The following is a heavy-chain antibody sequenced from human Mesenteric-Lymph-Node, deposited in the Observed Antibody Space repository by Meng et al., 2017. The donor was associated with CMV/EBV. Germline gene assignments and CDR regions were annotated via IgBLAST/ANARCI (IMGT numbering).Heavy chain of an antibody. D-gene: IGHD3-3*01. CDR3: ARRGTDTYYDFWSGYLDYGMDV. Sequence: KVSCKGSGYSFTSHWIGWVRQMPGKGLEWMGIIYPGDSDTRYSPSFQGQVTISADKSISTAYLQWSSLKASDTAMYYCARRGTDTYYDFWSGYLDYGMDVWGQGTTVTVSS. V-gene: IGHV5-51*01. J-gene: IGHJ6*02. CDR1: GYSFTSHW. CDR2: IYPGDSDT.